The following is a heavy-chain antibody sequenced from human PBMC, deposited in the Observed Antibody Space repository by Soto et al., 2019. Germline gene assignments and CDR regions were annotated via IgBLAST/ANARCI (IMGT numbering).Heavy chain of an antibody. CDR1: GFTFSSYG. CDR3: AKSGSGSTVSSYYYYYMDV. V-gene: IGHV3-30*18. D-gene: IGHD1-26*01. J-gene: IGHJ6*03. CDR2: ISYDGSNK. Sequence: GGSLRLSCAASGFTFSSYGMHWVRQAPGKGLEWVAVISYDGSNKYYADSVKGRFTISRDNSKNTLYLQMNSLRAEDTAVYYCAKSGSGSTVSSYYYYYMDVWGKGTTVTVSS.